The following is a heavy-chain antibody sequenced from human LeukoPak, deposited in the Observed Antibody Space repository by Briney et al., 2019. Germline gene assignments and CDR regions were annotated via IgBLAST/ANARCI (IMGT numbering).Heavy chain of an antibody. V-gene: IGHV3-43D*04. CDR1: GFTFDDYA. CDR3: AKDQYYYDSSGYYS. D-gene: IGHD3-22*01. CDR2: ISCDGGST. J-gene: IGHJ4*02. Sequence: SGGSLRLSCAASGFTFDDYAMHWVRQAPGKGLEWVSLISCDGGSTYYADSVKGRFTISRDNSKNSLYLQMNSLRAEDTALYYCAKDQYYYDSSGYYSWGQGTLVTVSS.